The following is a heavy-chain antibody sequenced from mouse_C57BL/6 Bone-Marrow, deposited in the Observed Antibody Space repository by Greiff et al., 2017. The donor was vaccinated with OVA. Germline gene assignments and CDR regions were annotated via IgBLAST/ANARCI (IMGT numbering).Heavy chain of an antibody. D-gene: IGHD1-1*01. V-gene: IGHV7-1*01. J-gene: IGHJ3*01. CDR1: GFTFSDFY. CDR3: ARDGSITTVVPFAY. CDR2: SRNKANDYTT. Sequence: EVQGVESGGGLVQSGRSLRLSCATSGFTFSDFYMEWVRQAPGKGLEWIAASRNKANDYTTEYSASVKGRFIVSRDTSQSILYLQMNALRAEDTAIDYCARDGSITTVVPFAYWGQGTLVTVSA.